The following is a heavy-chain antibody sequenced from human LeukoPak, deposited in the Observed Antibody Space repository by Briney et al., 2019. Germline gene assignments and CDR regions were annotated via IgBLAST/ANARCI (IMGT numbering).Heavy chain of an antibody. V-gene: IGHV4-39*01. D-gene: IGHD1-26*01. CDR1: GGSISSSDYY. Sequence: SETLSLTCTVSGGSISSSDYYWGWIRQPPGKGLEWIGAISSSGSPHYNPSLKSRVTIPVDSSMNQFSLKLSSVTAADTAVYYCARRTSNPVGAIDYWGQGALVTVSS. J-gene: IGHJ4*02. CDR2: ISSSGSP. CDR3: ARRTSNPVGAIDY.